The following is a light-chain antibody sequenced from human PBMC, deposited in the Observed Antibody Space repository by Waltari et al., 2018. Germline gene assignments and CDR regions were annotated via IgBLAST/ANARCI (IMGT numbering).Light chain of an antibody. CDR1: QSLARSY. J-gene: IGKJ3*01. V-gene: IGKV3-20*01. CDR2: GSS. CDR3: HQYVSSPTT. Sequence: EVVLTQSPGTLSLSPGERATLSCRASQSLARSYLAWYQHKPGQAPRLLVFGSSTRATGIPDRFSGTGYGEDFTLTISRLEPEDSGVYYCHQYVSSPTTFGPGTKVDIK.